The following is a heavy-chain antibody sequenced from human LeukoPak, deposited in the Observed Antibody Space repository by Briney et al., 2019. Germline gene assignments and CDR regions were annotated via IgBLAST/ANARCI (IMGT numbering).Heavy chain of an antibody. Sequence: TGGSLRLSCAASGFTFSSYSMNWVRQAPGKGLEWVSSISGSSSYIYYADSVKGRFTISRDNAKNSLYLQMNSLRAEDTAVYYCARDRGFGREDWFDPWGQGALVTVSS. J-gene: IGHJ5*02. CDR2: ISGSSSYI. CDR3: ARDRGFGREDWFDP. D-gene: IGHD3-10*01. V-gene: IGHV3-21*01. CDR1: GFTFSSYS.